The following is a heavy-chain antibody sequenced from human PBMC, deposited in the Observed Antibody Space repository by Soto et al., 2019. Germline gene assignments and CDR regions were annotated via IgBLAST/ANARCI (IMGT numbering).Heavy chain of an antibody. CDR1: GGSVSSGGYS. CDR2: IYHSGST. D-gene: IGHD2-2*01. J-gene: IGHJ6*02. V-gene: IGHV4-30-2*01. Sequence: SETLSLTCAVSGGSVSSGGYSWSWIRQPPGKGLEWIGYIYHSGSTYYNPSLKSRVTISVDRSKNQFSLKLSSVTAADTAVYYCARVLRVPAAQVHYYYYDMDVWGQGTKVTVSS. CDR3: ARVLRVPAAQVHYYYYDMDV.